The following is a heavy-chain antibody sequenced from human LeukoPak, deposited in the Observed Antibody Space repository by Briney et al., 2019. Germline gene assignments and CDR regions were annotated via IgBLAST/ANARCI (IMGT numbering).Heavy chain of an antibody. D-gene: IGHD4-11*01. CDR2: IYSGGST. V-gene: IGHV3-53*01. CDR3: ARDDYNPFAFDY. Sequence: GGSLRLSCAASGFTVSSNYMSWVRQAPGKGLEWVSVIYSGGSTYYADSVKGRFTISRDNSKNTLYLQMNSLRAEDTAVYCCARDDYNPFAFDYWGQGTLVTVSS. CDR1: GFTVSSNY. J-gene: IGHJ4*02.